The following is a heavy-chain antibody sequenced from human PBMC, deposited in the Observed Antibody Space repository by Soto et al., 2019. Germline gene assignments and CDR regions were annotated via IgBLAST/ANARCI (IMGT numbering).Heavy chain of an antibody. CDR1: GYTFTSYG. CDR2: ISAYNGNT. V-gene: IGHV1-18*01. J-gene: IGHJ4*02. CDR3: ARGRRGHHRHCFAY. Sequence: GASGKVSCKASGYTFTSYGISWVRQAPGQGLEWMGWISAYNGNTNYAQKLQGRVTMTTDTSTSTAYMELRSLRSDDTAVYYCARGRRGHHRHCFAYWGQGTPVTVSS. D-gene: IGHD3-10*01.